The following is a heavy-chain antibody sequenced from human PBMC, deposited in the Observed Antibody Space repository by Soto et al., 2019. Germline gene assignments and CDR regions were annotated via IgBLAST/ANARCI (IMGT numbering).Heavy chain of an antibody. Sequence: GESLKISCKGSGYSFTSYWIGWVRQMPGKGLEWMGIIYPGDSDTRYSPSFQGQVTISADKSISTAYLQWSSLKASDTAMYYCARRRITMVRGVKYYFDYWGQGTLVTVSS. CDR2: IYPGDSDT. CDR1: GYSFTSYW. V-gene: IGHV5-51*01. D-gene: IGHD3-10*01. CDR3: ARRRITMVRGVKYYFDY. J-gene: IGHJ4*02.